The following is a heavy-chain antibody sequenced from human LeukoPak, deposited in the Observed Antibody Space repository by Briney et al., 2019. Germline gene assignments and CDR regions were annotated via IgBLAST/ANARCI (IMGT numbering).Heavy chain of an antibody. CDR2: VDADGSTT. Sequence: GGSLRLSCVVSGFTFSTYWMHWVRQAPGKGLVWVSRVDADGSTTIYADSVKGRFTISRDNGINTVYLQMNSLRAEDTVVYYCARGFDGYPFGWWFDPWGQGTLVTVSS. J-gene: IGHJ5*02. V-gene: IGHV3-74*01. D-gene: IGHD5-24*01. CDR1: GFTFSTYW. CDR3: ARGFDGYPFGWWFDP.